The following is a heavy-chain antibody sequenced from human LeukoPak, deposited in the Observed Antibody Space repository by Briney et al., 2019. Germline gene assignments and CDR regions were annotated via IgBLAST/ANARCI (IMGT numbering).Heavy chain of an antibody. CDR3: ARNVGY. D-gene: IGHD1-26*01. Sequence: GGSLRLSCAVSGLTVSNNYMSWVRQAPGKGLEWVSVSGGSTYYADSVKGRFTISRDNSKNTVYLQMNSLRDEDTAVYYCARNVGYWGQGTLVTVSS. CDR1: GLTVSNNY. CDR2: SGGST. V-gene: IGHV3-53*01. J-gene: IGHJ4*02.